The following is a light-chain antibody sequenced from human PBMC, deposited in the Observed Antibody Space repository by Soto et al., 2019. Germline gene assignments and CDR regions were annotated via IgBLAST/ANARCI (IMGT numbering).Light chain of an antibody. CDR2: LEGSGSY. CDR1: SGHSSYI. J-gene: IGLJ3*02. Sequence: QAVVTQSSSASSSLGSSVKLTCTLSSGHSSYIIAWNQQQPGKAPRYLMKLEGSGSYTKGSVVPDRFSGSSSGADRYLTISNIQFHDDVYYYCENWDSNTHTLLGGVTKLTV. V-gene: IGLV4-60*02. CDR3: ENWDSNTHTL.